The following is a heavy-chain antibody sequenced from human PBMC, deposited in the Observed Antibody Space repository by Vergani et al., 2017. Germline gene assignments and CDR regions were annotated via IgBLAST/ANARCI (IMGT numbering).Heavy chain of an antibody. Sequence: EVQLVESGGGLVQPGGSLRLSCAASGFTVSSNYMSWVRQAPGKGLEWVSVIYSGGSTYYADSVKGRFTISRDNSKNTLYLQMNSLRAEDTAVYYCARDLLYDSSGYQYYYYGMDVWGQGTTVTVSS. J-gene: IGHJ6*02. V-gene: IGHV3-53*04. D-gene: IGHD3-22*01. CDR3: ARDLLYDSSGYQYYYYGMDV. CDR2: IYSGGST. CDR1: GFTVSSNY.